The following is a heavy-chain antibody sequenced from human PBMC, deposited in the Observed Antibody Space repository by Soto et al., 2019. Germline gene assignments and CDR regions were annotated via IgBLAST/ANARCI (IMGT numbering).Heavy chain of an antibody. CDR2: ISAYNGNK. D-gene: IGHD3-3*01. J-gene: IGHJ6*02. CDR1: GYTFTSYG. Sequence: QVQLVQSGAEVKKPGASVKVSCKASGYTFTSYGISWVRQAPGQGLEWMGWISAYNGNKNYAQQLQGRVTITTNTSTSTDYMELRSLRSTDTAVYYCARRFPVAVFEVIIPRFGMDVSGQGTTVTVS. CDR3: ARRFPVAVFEVIIPRFGMDV. V-gene: IGHV1-18*01.